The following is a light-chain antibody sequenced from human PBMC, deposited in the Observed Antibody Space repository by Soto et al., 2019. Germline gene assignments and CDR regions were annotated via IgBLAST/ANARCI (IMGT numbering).Light chain of an antibody. J-gene: IGKJ5*01. CDR1: QSISNY. CDR3: QQSYISPIT. CDR2: GAS. Sequence: DIQMAPAPSSLSASVGDRVTITFRASQSISNYLNWYQQKPGKAPRLLIYGASSLQTGVPSRFSGSGSGTDFTLTISSLLPEDFATYSCQQSYISPITFGLGTRLEIK. V-gene: IGKV1-39*01.